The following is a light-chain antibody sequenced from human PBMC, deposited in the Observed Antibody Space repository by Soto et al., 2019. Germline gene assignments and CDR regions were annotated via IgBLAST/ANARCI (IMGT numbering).Light chain of an antibody. J-gene: IGLJ2*01. V-gene: IGLV3-21*02. CDR2: DGT. CDR1: NIETKS. Sequence: SYELTQPPSLSVAPGQAARITCGGNNIETKSVHWYQQKPGQAPVLVVYDGTDRPSGIPERFSGSTSGKTATLTISRVEAGDEADYYCQVWDSGSDHVVFGGGTQLTVL. CDR3: QVWDSGSDHVV.